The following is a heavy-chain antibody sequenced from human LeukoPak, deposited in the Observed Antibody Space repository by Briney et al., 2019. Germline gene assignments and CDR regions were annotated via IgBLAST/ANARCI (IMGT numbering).Heavy chain of an antibody. V-gene: IGHV4-39*01. CDR2: IYYSGST. Sequence: TSETLSLTCTVSGGSISSSSYYWGWIGQPPGNGLEWIGSIYYSGSTYYNPSLKSRVTISVDTSKNQFSLKLSSVTAADTAVYYCARGVRIAAAGLYYFDYWGQGTLVTVSS. CDR1: GGSISSSSYY. CDR3: ARGVRIAAAGLYYFDY. J-gene: IGHJ4*02. D-gene: IGHD6-13*01.